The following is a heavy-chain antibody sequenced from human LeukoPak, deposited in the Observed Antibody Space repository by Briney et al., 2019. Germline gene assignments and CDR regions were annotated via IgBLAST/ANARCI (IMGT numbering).Heavy chain of an antibody. CDR1: GFTFRSYA. CDR2: INGGGDST. CDR3: ARDQSVTNYYYGMDV. V-gene: IGHV3-23*01. J-gene: IGHJ6*02. Sequence: PGGSLRLSCAASGFTFRSYAMSWVRQAPGKGLEWVSAINGGGDSTYYVDSVKGRFTISRDNSENTLYLQMNSLRAEDTAVYYCARDQSVTNYYYGMDVWGRGTTVTVSS. D-gene: IGHD4-17*01.